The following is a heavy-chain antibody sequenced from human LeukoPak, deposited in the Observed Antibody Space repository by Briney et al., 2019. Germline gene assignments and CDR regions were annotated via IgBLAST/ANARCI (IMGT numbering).Heavy chain of an antibody. Sequence: GSVEASCKASGYTFTGYYMHWVRRAPGQGLEMMGWINPNSGGTNYAQKFQGRVTMTRDTFISTAYMELSRLRSDDTAVYYCAREESTEYYDFWSGYPRWGQGTLVTVSS. CDR2: INPNSGGT. J-gene: IGHJ4*02. D-gene: IGHD3-3*01. V-gene: IGHV1-2*02. CDR3: AREESTEYYDFWSGYPR. CDR1: GYTFTGYY.